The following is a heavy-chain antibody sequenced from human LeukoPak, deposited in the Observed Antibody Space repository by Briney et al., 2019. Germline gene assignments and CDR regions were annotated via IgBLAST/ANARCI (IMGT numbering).Heavy chain of an antibody. CDR1: GGSISSYY. CDR2: IYYSGST. D-gene: IGHD2-15*01. V-gene: IGHV4-59*12. J-gene: IGHJ5*02. Sequence: SETLSLTCTVSGGSISSYYWSWIRQPPGKGLEWIGYIYYSGSTNYNPSLKSRVTISVDTSKNQFSLKLSSVTAADTAVYYCARAPLGYCSGGSCYPFPWFDPWGQGTLVTVSS. CDR3: ARAPLGYCSGGSCYPFPWFDP.